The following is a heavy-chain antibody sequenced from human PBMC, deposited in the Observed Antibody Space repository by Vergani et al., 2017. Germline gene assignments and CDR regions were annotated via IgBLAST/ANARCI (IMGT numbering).Heavy chain of an antibody. CDR1: GASIDRSKNY. CDR2: VIYSGNT. V-gene: IGHV4-39*01. CDR3: ARLNGDYMRLSEY. J-gene: IGHJ4*02. D-gene: IGHD4-17*01. Sequence: QVQLQESGPGLVKPSETLSLTCSVSGASIDRSKNYWGWIRQPPGKGLEWIGSVIYSGNTNYDPSLKSRVTISIVTSKNQFSLRLSSVTAADTAVYYCARLNGDYMRLSEYWGQGTLVAVSS.